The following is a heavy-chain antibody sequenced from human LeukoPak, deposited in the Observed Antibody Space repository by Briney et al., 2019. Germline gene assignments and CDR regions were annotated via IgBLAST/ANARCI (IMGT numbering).Heavy chain of an antibody. J-gene: IGHJ4*02. CDR3: ARGVYWSLDY. Sequence: PGGSLRLSCAISGFIFNTNGMNWVRQSPGKGLEWLATIAGGDESTYYADSVKGRFAISRDNSKNTVFLHMNSLRVEYTAVYYCARGVYWSLDYWGQGTPVTVSS. D-gene: IGHD1-1*01. CDR1: GFIFNTNG. V-gene: IGHV3-23*01. CDR2: IAGGDEST.